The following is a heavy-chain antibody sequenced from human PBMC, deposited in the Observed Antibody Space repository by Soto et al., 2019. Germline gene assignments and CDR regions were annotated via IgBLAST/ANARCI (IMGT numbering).Heavy chain of an antibody. CDR2: IYYSGNT. Sequence: WTWIRHHPGKGLEWIGHIYYSGNTNYNPSLKSRLTISVDRSKNQFSLRLSSVTAADTAVYYCARAQYLSSPWVNNWGQGTRDTVTS. CDR3: ARAQYLSSPWVNN. V-gene: IGHV4-31*02. J-gene: IGHJ4*02. D-gene: IGHD2-21*01.